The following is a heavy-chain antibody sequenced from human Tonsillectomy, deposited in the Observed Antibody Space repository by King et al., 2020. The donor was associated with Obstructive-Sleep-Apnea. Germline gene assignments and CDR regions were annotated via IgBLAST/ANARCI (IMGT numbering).Heavy chain of an antibody. CDR1: GFTFSSYA. D-gene: IGHD2-2*01. CDR3: AKGEGGCTSCRPHFDY. Sequence: VQLVESGGGLVQPGGSLRLSCAASGFTFSSYAMSWVRQAPGKGLEWVSAISGSGGRTYYADSVKGRFTISRDNSKNTLYLQMNSLRAEDTAVYYCAKGEGGCTSCRPHFDYWGQGTLVTVSS. CDR2: ISGSGGRT. J-gene: IGHJ4*02. V-gene: IGHV3-23*04.